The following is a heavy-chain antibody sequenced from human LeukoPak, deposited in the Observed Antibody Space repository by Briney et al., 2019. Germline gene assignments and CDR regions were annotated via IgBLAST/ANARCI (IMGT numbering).Heavy chain of an antibody. CDR2: ISYDGSNT. J-gene: IGHJ6*03. D-gene: IGHD3-10*01. Sequence: PGGSLRLSCAASGFTFTNYCIHWVRHAPGKGPEWVAVISYDGSNTYYADSVKGRFTISRDNSKNKVYLQMNSLRPEDTAVYYCARDPTMVRGTMDVWGKGTTVTVSS. CDR3: ARDPTMVRGTMDV. V-gene: IGHV3-30*04. CDR1: GFTFTNYC.